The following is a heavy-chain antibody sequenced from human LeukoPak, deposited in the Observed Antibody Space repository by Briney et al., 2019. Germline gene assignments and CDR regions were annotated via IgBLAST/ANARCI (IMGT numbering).Heavy chain of an antibody. Sequence: ASVKVSCKASGYTFTSYGISWVRQAPGQGLEWMGGISAYNGNTNYAQKLQGRVTMTTDTSTSTAYMELRSLRSDDTAVYYCARVAGIAVAGTADYWGQGTLVTVSS. CDR2: ISAYNGNT. V-gene: IGHV1-18*01. D-gene: IGHD6-19*01. CDR3: ARVAGIAVAGTADY. CDR1: GYTFTSYG. J-gene: IGHJ4*02.